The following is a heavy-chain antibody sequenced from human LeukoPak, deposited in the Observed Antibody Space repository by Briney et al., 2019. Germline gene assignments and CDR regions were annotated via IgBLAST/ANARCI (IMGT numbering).Heavy chain of an antibody. CDR2: ISTSGGGT. D-gene: IGHD3-22*01. V-gene: IGHV3-23*01. CDR1: GFTFSSYP. J-gene: IGHJ4*02. CDR3: AKPAGSHYYDSSGYYFDY. Sequence: GGSLRPSCAASGFTFSSYPLSWVRQAPGKGLEWVSAISTSGGGTYFTDSVKGRFTISRDNSKNTLYLQMNSLRADDTAVYYCAKPAGSHYYDSSGYYFDYWGQGTLVTVSS.